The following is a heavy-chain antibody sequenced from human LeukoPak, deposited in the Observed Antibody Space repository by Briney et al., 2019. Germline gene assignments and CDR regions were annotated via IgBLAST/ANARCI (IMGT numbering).Heavy chain of an antibody. J-gene: IGHJ5*02. CDR3: ARGWAYPLLSANWFDP. CDR1: GYSFTSYW. Sequence: GESLKISCKGSGYSFTSYWIVWVRQMPGKGLGWMGIIYPGDSDTRYSPSFQGQVTISAAKSISTAYLQCSSLKASDTAMYYCARGWAYPLLSANWFDPWGQGTLVTVSS. V-gene: IGHV5-51*01. D-gene: IGHD2-2*01. CDR2: IYPGDSDT.